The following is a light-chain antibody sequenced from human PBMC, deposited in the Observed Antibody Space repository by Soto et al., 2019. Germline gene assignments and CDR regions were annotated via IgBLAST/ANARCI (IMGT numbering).Light chain of an antibody. Sequence: DIQMTQSPSSMSASVGDRVTITCRASRDISIFLAWYQQKPGKAPNLLIYAASNVQSGVPPRFIGSGSGTDFTLTISSLQPEDFATYYWHQTNSFPLTFGGGTKVEI. CDR3: HQTNSFPLT. CDR1: RDISIF. CDR2: AAS. J-gene: IGKJ4*01. V-gene: IGKV1-12*01.